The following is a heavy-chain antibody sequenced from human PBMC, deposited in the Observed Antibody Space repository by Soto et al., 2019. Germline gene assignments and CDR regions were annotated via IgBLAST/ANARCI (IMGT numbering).Heavy chain of an antibody. CDR2: IIPIGGIA. CDR1: GYTFTSYY. Sequence: ASVKVSCKASGYTFTSYYMHWVRQAPGQGLEWMGRIIPIGGIANYAQKFQGRVTITTDNSTSTVYMELSSLRSEDTAVYYCARVTTLITQDAFDIWGQGTMVTVSS. V-gene: IGHV1-46*01. J-gene: IGHJ3*02. CDR3: ARVTTLITQDAFDI. D-gene: IGHD3-10*01.